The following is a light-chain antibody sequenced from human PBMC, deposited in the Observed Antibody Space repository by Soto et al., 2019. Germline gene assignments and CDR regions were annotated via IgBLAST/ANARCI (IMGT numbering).Light chain of an antibody. CDR1: SGHSSYA. CDR3: QTWGTGVV. J-gene: IGLJ2*01. V-gene: IGLV4-69*01. Sequence: QPVLTQSPSASASLGASVKLTCTLSSGHSSYAIAWHQQQPEKGPRYLMKLNSDGSHSKGDGIPERFSGSSSGAERYLTISSLQSEDEADYYCQTWGTGVVFGGGTKLTVL. CDR2: LNSDGSH.